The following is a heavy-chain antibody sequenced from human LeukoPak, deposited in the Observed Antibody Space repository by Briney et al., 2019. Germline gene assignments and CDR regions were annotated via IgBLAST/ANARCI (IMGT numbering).Heavy chain of an antibody. CDR2: ISYDGSNK. J-gene: IGHJ3*02. D-gene: IGHD6-13*01. Sequence: GGSLRLSCAASGFTFSSYAMHWVRQAPGKGREWVAVISYDGSNKYYADSVKGRFTISRDNTKNTLYLQMNSLRAEDTAVYYCARDLDSSSWYSGAFDIWGQGTMVTVSS. CDR1: GFTFSSYA. CDR3: ARDLDSSSWYSGAFDI. V-gene: IGHV3-30-3*01.